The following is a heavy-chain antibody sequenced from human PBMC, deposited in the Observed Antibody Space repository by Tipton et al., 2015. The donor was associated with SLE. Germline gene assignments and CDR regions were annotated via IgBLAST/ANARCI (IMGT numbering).Heavy chain of an antibody. D-gene: IGHD7-27*01. CDR3: ARGPKPRGWGSNWFDP. J-gene: IGHJ5*02. CDR2: IYYSGST. CDR1: GGSISSYY. Sequence: TLSLTCTVSGGSISSYYWSWIRQPPGKGLEWIGYIYYSGSTNYNPSLKSRVTISVDTSKNQFSLKLSSVTAADTAVYYCARGPKPRGWGSNWFDPWGQGTLVTVSS. V-gene: IGHV4-59*12.